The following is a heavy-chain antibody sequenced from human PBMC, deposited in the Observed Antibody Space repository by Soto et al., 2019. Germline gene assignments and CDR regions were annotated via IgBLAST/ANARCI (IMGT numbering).Heavy chain of an antibody. CDR2: IYHSGST. CDR3: ARSGSGIAARRGAFDI. D-gene: IGHD6-6*01. V-gene: IGHV4-4*02. CDR1: GGSISSSNW. J-gene: IGHJ3*02. Sequence: QVQLQESGPGLVKPSGTLSLTCAVSGGSISSSNWWSWVRQPPGKGLEWIGEIYHSGSTNYNPSLKRRVTISVDKSKNQFSLKLSSVTAADTAVYYCARSGSGIAARRGAFDIWGQGTMVTVSS.